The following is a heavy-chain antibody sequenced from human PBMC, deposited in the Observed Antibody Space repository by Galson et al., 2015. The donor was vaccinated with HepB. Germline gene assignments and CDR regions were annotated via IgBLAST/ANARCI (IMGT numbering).Heavy chain of an antibody. CDR2: MSYDGRNT. D-gene: IGHD2-21*01. V-gene: IGHV3-30-3*02. Sequence: LMSYDGRNTYYADSVKGRFTISRDNSKNTLYLQMNSLRVDDTAVYYCANPGVMVDYWGQGTLVTVSS. CDR3: ANPGVMVDY. J-gene: IGHJ4*02.